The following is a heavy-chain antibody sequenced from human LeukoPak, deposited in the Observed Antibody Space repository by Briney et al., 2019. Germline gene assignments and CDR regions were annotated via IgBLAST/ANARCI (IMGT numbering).Heavy chain of an antibody. J-gene: IGHJ5*02. D-gene: IGHD2-15*01. CDR2: SYHGGST. V-gene: IGHV4-30-2*01. Sequence: LKTLSLTCDVPGDSMSSSRFSWSWLRQPPGKGLEWIGYSYHGGSTHYNPSLQSRVTISVDRSKKQFSLNLNSVTAADTAVYYCARMVVDVTRWFDPWDQGTLVTVSS. CDR1: GDSMSSSRFS. CDR3: ARMVVDVTRWFDP.